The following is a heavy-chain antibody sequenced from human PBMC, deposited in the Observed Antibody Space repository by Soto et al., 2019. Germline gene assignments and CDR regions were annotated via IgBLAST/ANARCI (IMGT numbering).Heavy chain of an antibody. V-gene: IGHV5-10-1*01. D-gene: IGHD6-13*01. Sequence: RGESLKISCKGSGYSFTSYWISWVRQMPGKGLEWMGRIDPSDSYTNYSPSFQGHVTISADKSISTAYLQWSSLKASDTAMYYCASHLYSSSYNGGMYYYYGMDVWGQGTTVT. CDR2: IDPSDSYT. CDR1: GYSFTSYW. J-gene: IGHJ6*02. CDR3: ASHLYSSSYNGGMYYYYGMDV.